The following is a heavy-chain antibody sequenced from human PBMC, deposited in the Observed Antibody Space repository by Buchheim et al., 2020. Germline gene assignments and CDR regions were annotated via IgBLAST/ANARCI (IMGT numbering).Heavy chain of an antibody. Sequence: QVQLVESGGGVVQPGRSLRLSCAASGFTFSSYGMHWVRQAPGKGLEWVAVIWYDGSNKYYADSVKGRFTISRDNSKNTLYLQMNSLRAEDTAVYYCASSDYYDSSGYFPQSFDYWGQGTL. CDR3: ASSDYYDSSGYFPQSFDY. CDR1: GFTFSSYG. J-gene: IGHJ4*02. V-gene: IGHV3-33*01. D-gene: IGHD3-22*01. CDR2: IWYDGSNK.